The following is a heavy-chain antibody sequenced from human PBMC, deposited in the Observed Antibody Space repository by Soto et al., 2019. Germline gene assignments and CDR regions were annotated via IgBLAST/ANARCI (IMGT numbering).Heavy chain of an antibody. CDR1: GGSISSYY. J-gene: IGHJ3*02. V-gene: IGHV4-59*08. Sequence: SETLSLTCTVSGGSISSYYWSWIRQPPGKGLEWIGYIYYSGSTNYNPSLKSRVTISVDTSKNQFSLKLSSVTAADTAVYYCARQGGFWSGYSLAFDIWCQGTMGTVSS. CDR2: IYYSGST. D-gene: IGHD3-3*01. CDR3: ARQGGFWSGYSLAFDI.